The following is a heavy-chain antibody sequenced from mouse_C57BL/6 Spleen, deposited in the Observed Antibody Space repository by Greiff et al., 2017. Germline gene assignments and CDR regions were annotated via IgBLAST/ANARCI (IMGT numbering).Heavy chain of an antibody. J-gene: IGHJ4*01. CDR3: AYYGYYYAMDY. CDR1: GYTFTSYW. CDR2: IDPSDSYT. D-gene: IGHD1-1*01. Sequence: VQLQQPGAELVRPGTSVKLSCKASGYTFTSYWMHWVKQRPGQGLEWIGVIDPSDSYTNYNQKFKGKATLTLDTSASTAYMQLSSLTSEDSAVYYCAYYGYYYAMDYWGQGTSVTVSS. V-gene: IGHV1-59*01.